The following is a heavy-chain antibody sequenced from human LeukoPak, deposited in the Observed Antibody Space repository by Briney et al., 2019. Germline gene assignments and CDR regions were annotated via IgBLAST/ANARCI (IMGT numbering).Heavy chain of an antibody. Sequence: GGSLRLSCAASGFTFSNYWMSWVRQAPGKGLEWVSSISSSSSYIYYADSVKGRFTISRDNAKNSLYLQMNSLRAEDTAVYYCARDRESNYWGQGTLVTVSS. D-gene: IGHD3-10*01. V-gene: IGHV3-21*01. CDR2: ISSSSSYI. CDR1: GFTFSNYW. J-gene: IGHJ4*02. CDR3: ARDRESNY.